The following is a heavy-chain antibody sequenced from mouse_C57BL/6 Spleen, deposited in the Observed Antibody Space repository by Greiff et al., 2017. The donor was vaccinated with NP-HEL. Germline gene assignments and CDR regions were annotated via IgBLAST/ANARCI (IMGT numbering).Heavy chain of an antibody. V-gene: IGHV1-39*01. D-gene: IGHD2-3*01. CDR1: GYSFTDYN. CDR3: ARLDDGYYIWYFDV. CDR2: INPNYGTT. Sequence: LQQSGPELVKPGASVKISCKASGYSFTDYNMNWVKQSNGKSLEWIGVINPNYGTTSYNQKFKGKATLTVDQSSSTAYMQHNSLTSEDSAVYYCARLDDGYYIWYFDVWGTGTTVTVSS. J-gene: IGHJ1*03.